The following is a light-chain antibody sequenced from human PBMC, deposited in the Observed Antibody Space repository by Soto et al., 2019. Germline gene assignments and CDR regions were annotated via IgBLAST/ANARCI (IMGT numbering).Light chain of an antibody. Sequence: EIVLTQSPGTLSLSPGERATLSCRASKSFSRNSLAWYQQKPGQAPRPLIYGASSRATGIPDRFSGSGAGTDFTLTISRLEPEDFAVYYCQQYGSSPWTFGQGTKVEIK. CDR2: GAS. J-gene: IGKJ1*01. CDR1: KSFSRNS. CDR3: QQYGSSPWT. V-gene: IGKV3-20*01.